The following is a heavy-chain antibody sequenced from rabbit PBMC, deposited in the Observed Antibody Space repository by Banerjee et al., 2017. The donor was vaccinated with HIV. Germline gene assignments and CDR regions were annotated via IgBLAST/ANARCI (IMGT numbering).Heavy chain of an antibody. CDR1: GFSFSNNYY. J-gene: IGHJ6*01. Sequence: QEQLVESGGGLVQPEGSLTLTCTASGFSFSNNYYICWVRQAPGKGLEWIGCVRTTTSGTWYANWAKGRFTVSKTSSTTVTLQMTTLTAADTATYFCARDTGSSFSSYGMDLWGPGTLVTVS. CDR2: VRTTTSGT. V-gene: IGHV1S45*01. CDR3: ARDTGSSFSSYGMDL. D-gene: IGHD8-1*01.